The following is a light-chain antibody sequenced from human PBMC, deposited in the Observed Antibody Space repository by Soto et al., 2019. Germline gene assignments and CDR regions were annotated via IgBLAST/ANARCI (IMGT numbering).Light chain of an antibody. Sequence: QSALTQPPSASGSPGQSVTIYCTGTTSDVGGYDLVSWYQQYPGKAPKLLIYEVIKRPSGVPDRFSGSKSGSTASLTVSGLQVEDEADYYCSSYGGTNNFAVFGGGTKLTVL. CDR3: SSYGGTNNFAV. V-gene: IGLV2-8*01. J-gene: IGLJ3*02. CDR1: TSDVGGYDL. CDR2: EVI.